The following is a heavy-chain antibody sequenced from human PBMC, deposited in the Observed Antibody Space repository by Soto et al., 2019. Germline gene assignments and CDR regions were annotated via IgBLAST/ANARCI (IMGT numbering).Heavy chain of an antibody. D-gene: IGHD3-10*01. CDR2: IIPIFGTA. CDR3: ARGSGRADAFDI. Sequence: VQLVESGGGLVKPGGSLRLSCAASGFTFSSYAISWVRQAPGQGLEWMGGIIPIFGTANYAQKFQGRVTITADKSTSTAYMELSSLRSEDTAVYYCARGSGRADAFDIWGQGTMVTVSS. V-gene: IGHV1-69*06. CDR1: GFTFSSYA. J-gene: IGHJ3*02.